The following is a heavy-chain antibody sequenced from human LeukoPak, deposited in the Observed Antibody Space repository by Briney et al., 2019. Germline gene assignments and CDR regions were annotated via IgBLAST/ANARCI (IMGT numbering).Heavy chain of an antibody. J-gene: IGHJ5*02. CDR3: ATAVVTAIPSWFDP. Sequence: GESLKISCKGSGYSFTNYWIGWVRQMPGKGLEWMGIIYPGDSDTRYSPSFQGQVIISADKSISTAYLQWSSLKASDTAMYYCATAVVTAIPSWFDPWGQGTLVTVSS. CDR1: GYSFTNYW. V-gene: IGHV5-51*01. D-gene: IGHD2-21*02. CDR2: IYPGDSDT.